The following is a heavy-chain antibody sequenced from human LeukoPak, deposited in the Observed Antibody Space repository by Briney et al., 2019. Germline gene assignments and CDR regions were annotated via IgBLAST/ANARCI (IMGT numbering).Heavy chain of an antibody. CDR3: ARGGGYSAGHETFLDP. Sequence: ASVKVSCKASGYTFTSYDINWVRQATGQGLEWMGWMNPNSGNTGYAQKFQGRVTMTRNTSISTAYMELSSLRSDDSAVYYCARGGGYSAGHETFLDPWGQGTLVTVSS. CDR2: MNPNSGNT. D-gene: IGHD5-18*01. V-gene: IGHV1-8*01. J-gene: IGHJ5*02. CDR1: GYTFTSYD.